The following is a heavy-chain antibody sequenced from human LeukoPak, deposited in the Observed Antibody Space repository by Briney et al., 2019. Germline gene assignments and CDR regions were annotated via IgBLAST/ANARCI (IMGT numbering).Heavy chain of an antibody. CDR2: MYGDDDK. CDR3: AHIRPPVTTPDY. Sequence: PTQTLPLPCTFYGFSVSGSGVGVGWIRQPPGKALEWHALMYGDDDKGYSPSQKNRHSISRDTSKNQVVLTMTNMVPVDTATYYCAHIRPPVTTPDYWGQGTLVTVSS. D-gene: IGHD4-17*01. CDR1: GFSVSGSGVG. J-gene: IGHJ4*02. V-gene: IGHV2-5*02.